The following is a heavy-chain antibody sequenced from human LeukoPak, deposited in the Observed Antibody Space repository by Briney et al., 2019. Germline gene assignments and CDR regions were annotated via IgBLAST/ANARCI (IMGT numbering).Heavy chain of an antibody. Sequence: GRSLRLSCAASGFTFKNYGLHWVCQAPGKGLEWVAGTSYDGTNKYYADSVKGRFTISRDNSKNTLHLQMDSLRPEDTAVYYCTREAGYGSSWPLDYWGQGNLVTVSS. D-gene: IGHD6-13*01. J-gene: IGHJ4*02. CDR1: GFTFKNYG. CDR2: TSYDGTNK. CDR3: TREAGYGSSWPLDY. V-gene: IGHV3-30-3*01.